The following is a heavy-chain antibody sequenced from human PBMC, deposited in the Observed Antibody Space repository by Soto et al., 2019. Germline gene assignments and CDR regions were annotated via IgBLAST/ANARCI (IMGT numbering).Heavy chain of an antibody. CDR1: GFTFSSYE. CDR3: VREGHYYFDY. J-gene: IGHJ4*02. V-gene: IGHV3-48*03. CDR2: ISKSGGTT. Sequence: GGSLRLSWAASGFTFSSYEMHWVRQAPGQGLEWVSYISKSGGTTYYADSVKGRFTISRDDAKNSVYLQMSSLRPEDMAVYKCVREGHYYFDYWGQGALVTVSS.